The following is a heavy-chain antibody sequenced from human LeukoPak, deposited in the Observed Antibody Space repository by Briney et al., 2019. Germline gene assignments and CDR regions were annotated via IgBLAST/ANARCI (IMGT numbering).Heavy chain of an antibody. CDR1: GFTFSSYG. J-gene: IGHJ4*01. V-gene: IGHV3-30*02. CDR2: IRYDGSNK. Sequence: PGGSLRLSCAASGFTFSSYGMLWVRQAPGKGLEWVAFIRYDGSNKYYADSVKGRFTVYRDNSKNTLYLQMNSLRAEDTAVYNCPKELRDFDWLTPFDYWGHKTLVTVSP. CDR3: PKELRDFDWLTPFDY. D-gene: IGHD3-9*01.